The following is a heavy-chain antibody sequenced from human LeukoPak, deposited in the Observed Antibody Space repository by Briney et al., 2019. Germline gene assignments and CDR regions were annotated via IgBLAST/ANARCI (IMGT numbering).Heavy chain of an antibody. V-gene: IGHV3-23*01. J-gene: IGHJ3*02. CDR1: GFTFSSYA. D-gene: IGHD6-6*01. Sequence: GGSLRLSCAASGFTFSSYAMSWVRQAPGKGLEWVSAISGSGGSTYYADSVKGRFTISRDNSKNTLYLQLNSLRAEDTAVYYCATSIAATDAFDIWGQGTMVTVSS. CDR3: ATSIAATDAFDI. CDR2: ISGSGGST.